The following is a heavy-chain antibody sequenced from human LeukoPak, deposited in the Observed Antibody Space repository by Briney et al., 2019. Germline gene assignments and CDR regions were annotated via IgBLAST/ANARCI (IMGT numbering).Heavy chain of an antibody. Sequence: GGSLRLSCAASGFTFNSYSMHWVRQAPGKGLEWVTAISDDETYKFYADSVKGRFTISRDNSKNTLYLQMNSLKTEDTAVYYCTTDPFSGWYEANGVDYWGQGTLVTVSS. V-gene: IGHV3-30-3*01. CDR1: GFTFNSYS. J-gene: IGHJ4*02. CDR2: ISDDETYK. CDR3: TTDPFSGWYEANGVDY. D-gene: IGHD6-19*01.